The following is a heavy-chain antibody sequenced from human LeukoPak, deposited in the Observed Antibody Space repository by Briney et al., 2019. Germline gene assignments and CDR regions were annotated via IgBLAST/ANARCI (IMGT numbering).Heavy chain of an antibody. J-gene: IGHJ4*02. CDR3: AGADPARLGY. CDR1: GGSISTYY. CDR2: IYYTGST. V-gene: IGHV4-59*08. Sequence: PSETLSLTCTVSGGSISTYYWSWLRQPPGKGLEWIGYIYYTGSTSYNPSLTSRVTISVDRSKNHFSLNVKSVTAADTAVYYCAGADPARLGYWGQGTLVTVSS. D-gene: IGHD6-6*01.